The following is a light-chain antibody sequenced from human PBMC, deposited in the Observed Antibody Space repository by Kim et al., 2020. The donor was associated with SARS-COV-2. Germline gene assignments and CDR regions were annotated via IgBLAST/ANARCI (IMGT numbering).Light chain of an antibody. CDR3: QQYNDWWT. V-gene: IGKV3-15*01. CDR1: RSVSNY. Sequence: LSVSPWERVTLSCRASRSVSNYLAWYQQKPGQAPRLLIYGASTRATDIPARFSGSGSGTEFTLTISSLQSEDVAVYYCQQYNDWWTFGQGTKVDIK. J-gene: IGKJ1*01. CDR2: GAS.